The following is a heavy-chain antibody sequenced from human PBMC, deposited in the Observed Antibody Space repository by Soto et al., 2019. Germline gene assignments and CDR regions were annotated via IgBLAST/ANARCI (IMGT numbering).Heavy chain of an antibody. CDR1: GGTFSSYT. D-gene: IGHD6-13*01. V-gene: IGHV1-46*01. CDR3: ARSIAAAGTYYYYYMDV. J-gene: IGHJ6*03. CDR2: INPSGGST. Sequence: ASVKVSCKASGGTFSSYTISWVRQAPGQGLEWMGIINPSGGSTSYAQKFQGRVTITRNTSASTAYMDLSSLRSEDTAVYYCARSIAAAGTYYYYYMDVWGKGTTVTVSS.